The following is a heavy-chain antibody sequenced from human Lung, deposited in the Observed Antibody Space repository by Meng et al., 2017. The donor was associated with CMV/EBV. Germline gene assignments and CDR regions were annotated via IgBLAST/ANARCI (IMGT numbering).Heavy chain of an antibody. D-gene: IGHD2-15*01. J-gene: IGHJ4*02. CDR1: GYTFTNYA. CDR2: INTNTGNP. V-gene: IGHV7-4-1*02. Sequence: ASGYTFTNYAMNWVRQAPGQGLEWMGWINTNTGNPTYAQGFTGRFVFSLDTSVSTAYLQISSLKAEDTAVYYCARGWGPILVAAIDYWGQGTLVTVSS. CDR3: ARGWGPILVAAIDY.